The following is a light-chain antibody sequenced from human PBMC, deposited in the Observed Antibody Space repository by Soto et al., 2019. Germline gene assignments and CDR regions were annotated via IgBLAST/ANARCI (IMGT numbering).Light chain of an antibody. Sequence: QSVLTQPASVSGSPGQSITISCTGTSNDIGGYNYVSWYQLHTGKAPKLMIYEVSDRPSGVSNRFSGSKSGNTASLTISGLQAEDEGDYYCSSYRSGDTLVFGGGTKLTVL. V-gene: IGLV2-14*01. CDR1: SNDIGGYNY. J-gene: IGLJ2*01. CDR2: EVS. CDR3: SSYRSGDTLV.